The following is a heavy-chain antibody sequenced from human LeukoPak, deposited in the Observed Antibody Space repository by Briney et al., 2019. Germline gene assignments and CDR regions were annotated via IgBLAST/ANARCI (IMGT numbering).Heavy chain of an antibody. CDR2: IYYSGST. CDR1: GGSISSYY. J-gene: IGHJ6*02. V-gene: IGHV4-59*01. D-gene: IGHD1-26*01. Sequence: SETLSLTCTVSGGSISSYYWSWIRQPPGKGLEWIGYIYYSGSTNYNPSLKSRVTISVDTSKNQFSLKLSSVTAADTAVYYCARSVGSDYYYGMDVWGQGTTVTVSS. CDR3: ARSVGSDYYYGMDV.